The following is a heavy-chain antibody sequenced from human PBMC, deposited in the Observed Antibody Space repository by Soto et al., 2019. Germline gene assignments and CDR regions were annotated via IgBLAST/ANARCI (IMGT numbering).Heavy chain of an antibody. V-gene: IGHV1-2*04. D-gene: IGHD6-13*01. CDR1: GYTFTGYY. J-gene: IGHJ6*02. Sequence: GASVKVSCKASGYTFTGYYMHWVRQAPGQGLEWVGWINPNSGGTNYAQKFQGWVTMTRDTSISTAYMEMSRLRSDDTAVYYCARDRYSSSWFYYYYYGMDVWGQGATVTVSS. CDR2: INPNSGGT. CDR3: ARDRYSSSWFYYYYYGMDV.